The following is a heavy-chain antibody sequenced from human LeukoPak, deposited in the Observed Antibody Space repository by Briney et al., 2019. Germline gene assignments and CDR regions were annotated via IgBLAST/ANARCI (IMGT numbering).Heavy chain of an antibody. J-gene: IGHJ3*02. CDR1: GGSISSYY. D-gene: IGHD4-17*01. CDR3: ARDRRAAYGPYGAHDAFDI. CDR2: VYYSGST. Sequence: PSETLSLTCTVSGGSISSYYWSWIRQPPGKGLEWIGYVYYSGSTNYNPSLKSRVTISVDTSKNQFSLKLSSVTAADTAVYYCARDRRAAYGPYGAHDAFDIWGQGTMITVSS. V-gene: IGHV4-59*01.